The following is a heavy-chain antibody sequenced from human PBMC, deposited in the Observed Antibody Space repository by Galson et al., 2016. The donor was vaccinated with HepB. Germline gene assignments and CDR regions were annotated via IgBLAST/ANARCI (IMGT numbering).Heavy chain of an antibody. CDR2: MYPRGDT. J-gene: IGHJ5*02. CDR1: GLLVSSSF. D-gene: IGHD4-11*01. V-gene: IGHV3-53*01. Sequence: SLRLSCAASGLLVSSSFMSWVRQTPGTGLEWVTVMYPRGDTHYPDSVRGRFTISRDNSRNSMSLQMTNLRVGDTAVYFCARWTAYCPRPGCPRGHDYFDPWGQGILVTVSS. CDR3: ARWTAYCPRPGCPRGHDYFDP.